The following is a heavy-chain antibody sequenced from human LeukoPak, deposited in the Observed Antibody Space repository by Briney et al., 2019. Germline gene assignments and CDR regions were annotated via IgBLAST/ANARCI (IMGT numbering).Heavy chain of an antibody. CDR1: GYSISSGYY. J-gene: IGHJ4*02. CDR2: IYHSGST. CDR3: ARVSIGGYYDSSGYYYFDY. V-gene: IGHV4-38-2*01. Sequence: PSETLSLTCAVSGYSISSGYYWGWIRQPPGKGLEWIGSIYHSGSTYYNPSLKSRVTISVDTSKNQFSLKLSSVTAADTAVYYCARVSIGGYYDSSGYYYFDYWGQGTLVTVSS. D-gene: IGHD3-22*01.